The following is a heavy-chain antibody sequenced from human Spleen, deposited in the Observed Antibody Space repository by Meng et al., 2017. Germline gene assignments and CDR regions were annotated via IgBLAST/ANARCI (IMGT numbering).Heavy chain of an antibody. CDR2: IYHSGST. D-gene: IGHD6-19*01. Sequence: SETLSLTCTVSGGSISSGFYWGWIRQPPGKGLEWIGSIYHSGSTYYDPSLKSRVTISVDTSNNQFSLNLNSVTATDTAVYYCARRSGWYGYYFDYWGQGTLVTAPQ. CDR1: GGSISSGFY. J-gene: IGHJ4*02. CDR3: ARRSGWYGYYFDY. V-gene: IGHV4-38-2*02.